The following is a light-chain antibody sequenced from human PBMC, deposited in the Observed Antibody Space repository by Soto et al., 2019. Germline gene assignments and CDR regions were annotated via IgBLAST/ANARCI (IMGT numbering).Light chain of an antibody. J-gene: IGKJ2*01. Sequence: DIRMTQSPSTLSASVGDRVTITCRASQSVSRWLAWHQEKPGKAPKLLMYDGSNLESGVPSRFSGSGSGTEFTLTISSLQPDDFATYYCQQYNSYPYTFGQGTKLEIK. V-gene: IGKV1-5*01. CDR1: QSVSRW. CDR2: DGS. CDR3: QQYNSYPYT.